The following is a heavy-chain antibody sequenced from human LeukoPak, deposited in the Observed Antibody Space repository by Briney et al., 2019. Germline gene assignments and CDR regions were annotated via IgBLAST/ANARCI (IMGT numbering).Heavy chain of an antibody. V-gene: IGHV3-15*01. CDR3: TKDDPTNRS. Sequence: GGSLRLSCAASGFPFSNAWMSWVRQAPGKGLEWVGRIKSKGDSGTTDYAAPVKGRFTISRDDSKNTLYLQMNSLKTEDTAMYYCTKDDPTNRSWGQGTLVTVSS. CDR2: IKSKGDSGTT. CDR1: GFPFSNAW. J-gene: IGHJ4*02. D-gene: IGHD2/OR15-2a*01.